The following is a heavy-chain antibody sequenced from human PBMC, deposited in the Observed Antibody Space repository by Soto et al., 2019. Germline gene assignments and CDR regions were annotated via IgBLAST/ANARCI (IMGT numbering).Heavy chain of an antibody. D-gene: IGHD2-2*01. V-gene: IGHV1-45*02. CDR2: ITPFNGNT. CDR1: GYTFTYRY. Sequence: GASVKVSCKASGYTFTYRYLHWVRQAPGQALEWMGWITPFNGNTNYAQKFQDRVTITRDRSMSTAYMELSSLRYEETAMYYCATTKTSHSKGFDCWGQGTLVTVSS. J-gene: IGHJ4*02. CDR3: ATTKTSHSKGFDC.